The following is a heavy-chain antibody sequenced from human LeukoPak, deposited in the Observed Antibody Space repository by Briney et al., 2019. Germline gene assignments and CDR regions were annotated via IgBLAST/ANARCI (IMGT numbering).Heavy chain of an antibody. CDR2: IYSGGST. CDR1: GFTVSSNY. D-gene: IGHD1-26*01. CDR3: AIDNAWALGMGV. J-gene: IGHJ6*02. V-gene: IGHV3-66*02. Sequence: GGSLRLSCAASGFTVSSNYMSWVRQAPGKGLEWVSVIYSGGSTYYADSVQGRFTISRDNSKNTLYLQMNSLRAEDTAVYYCAIDNAWALGMGVWGQRITVTFS.